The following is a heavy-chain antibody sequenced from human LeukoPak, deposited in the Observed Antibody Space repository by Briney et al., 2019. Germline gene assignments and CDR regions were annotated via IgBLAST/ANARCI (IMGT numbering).Heavy chain of an antibody. D-gene: IGHD3-22*01. V-gene: IGHV4-34*01. CDR1: GGSFSGYY. CDR2: INHSGST. Sequence: SETLSLTCAVYGGSFSGYYWSWIRQPPGKGLEWMGRINHSGSTNYNPSLKSRVTISVDTSKNQFSLELSAVTAADTAVYYCARGPNYYDSSCYSDYWGQGTLVTVSS. J-gene: IGHJ4*02. CDR3: ARGPNYYDSSCYSDY.